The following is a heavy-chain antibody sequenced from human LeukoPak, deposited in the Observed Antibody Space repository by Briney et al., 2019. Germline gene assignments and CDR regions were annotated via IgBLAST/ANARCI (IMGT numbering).Heavy chain of an antibody. D-gene: IGHD2-15*01. J-gene: IGHJ4*02. CDR3: ARGAPVVVVAATCDY. CDR1: GFTFSSYG. CDR2: ISYDGSNK. Sequence: GGSLRLSCAASGFTFSSYGMHWVRQAPGKGLEWVAVISYDGSNKYYADSVKGRFTISRDNSKNTLYLQMNSLRAEDTAVYYCARGAPVVVVAATCDYWGQGTLVTVSS. V-gene: IGHV3-30*03.